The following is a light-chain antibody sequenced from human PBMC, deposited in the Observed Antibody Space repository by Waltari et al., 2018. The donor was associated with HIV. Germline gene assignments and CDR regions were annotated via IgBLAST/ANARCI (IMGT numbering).Light chain of an antibody. CDR2: RKD. CDR3: ATWDDSLSGVL. J-gene: IGLJ2*01. CDR1: SSNIGSNY. Sequence: SVLTQPPSASGTPAQRVTISCSGSSSNIGSNYVFCYQQVPGTAPKLLLFRKDQRPAGVPDRFSGSTSGTSASLAISGLRPEDEADYYCATWDDSLSGVLFGGGTKLTVL. V-gene: IGLV1-47*01.